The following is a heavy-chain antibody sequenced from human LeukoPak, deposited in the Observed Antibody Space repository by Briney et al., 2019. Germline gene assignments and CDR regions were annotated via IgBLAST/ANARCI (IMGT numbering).Heavy chain of an antibody. Sequence: SETLSLTCTVSGGSISSSSYYWGWIRQPPGKGLEWIGSIHYSGSTNYNPSLKSRVTISVDTSKNQFSLRLSSVTAADTAVYYCARGGRGSKTSNDYWGQGTLVTVSS. CDR2: IHYSGST. D-gene: IGHD3-10*01. CDR1: GGSISSSSYY. CDR3: ARGGRGSKTSNDY. J-gene: IGHJ4*02. V-gene: IGHV4-39*07.